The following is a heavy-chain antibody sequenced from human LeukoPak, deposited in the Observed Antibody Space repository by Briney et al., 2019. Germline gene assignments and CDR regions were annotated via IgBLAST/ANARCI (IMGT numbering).Heavy chain of an antibody. CDR3: ARGGDYGDLRYFDY. CDR1: GGSIRGYY. V-gene: IGHV4-59*08. Sequence: SETLSLTCTVSGGSIRGYYWSWIRQPPGKGLEWIGYVYYSGSTNYSPSLKSRVTISVDTSKNQFSLKLSSVTAADTAVYYCARGGDYGDLRYFDYWGQGTLVTVSS. J-gene: IGHJ4*02. CDR2: VYYSGST. D-gene: IGHD4-17*01.